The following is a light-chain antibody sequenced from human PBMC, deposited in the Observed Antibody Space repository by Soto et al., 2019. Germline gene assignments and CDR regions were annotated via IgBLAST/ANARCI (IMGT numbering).Light chain of an antibody. CDR2: EVS. CDR3: CSYAGSYV. Sequence: QSALTQPASVSGSPGQSITISCTGTSSDVGSYNLVSWYQQHPGKAPKLMIYEVSKRPSGVSNRFSGSKSGNTASLTISGLQGEDEADYYCCSYAGSYVFGTGTKLTVL. V-gene: IGLV2-23*02. J-gene: IGLJ1*01. CDR1: SSDVGSYNL.